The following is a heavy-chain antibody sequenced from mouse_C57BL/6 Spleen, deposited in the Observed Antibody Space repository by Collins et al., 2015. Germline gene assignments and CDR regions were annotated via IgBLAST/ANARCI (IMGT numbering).Heavy chain of an antibody. Sequence: EVQLQQSRPELVKPGASAKISCKASGYTFTDYYMNWVKQSHGKSLEWIGDINPNNGGSSYNQKFKGKATLTVDKSFSTAYMELRSLTSEDSAVYYCAKDYYGSSWYFDVWGTGTTVTVSS. V-gene: IGHV1-26*01. J-gene: IGHJ1*03. D-gene: IGHD1-1*01. CDR1: GYTFTDYY. CDR2: INPNNGGS. CDR3: AKDYYGSSWYFDV.